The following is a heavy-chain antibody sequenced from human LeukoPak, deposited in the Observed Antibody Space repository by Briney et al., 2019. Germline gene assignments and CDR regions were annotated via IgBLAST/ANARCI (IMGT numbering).Heavy chain of an antibody. V-gene: IGHV4-61*01. J-gene: IGHJ3*02. Sequence: KPSETLSLTCAVSGYSISSGYYWGWIRQPPGKGLEWIGYIYYSGSTNYNPSLKSRVTISVDTSKNQFSLKLSSVTAADTAVYYCARSVRSQQDAFDIWGQGTMVTVSS. CDR3: ARSVRSQQDAFDI. CDR2: IYYSGST. CDR1: GYSISSGYY.